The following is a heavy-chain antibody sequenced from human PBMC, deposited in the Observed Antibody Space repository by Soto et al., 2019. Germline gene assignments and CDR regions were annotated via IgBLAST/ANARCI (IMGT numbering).Heavy chain of an antibody. CDR2: IYHNGKS. V-gene: IGHV4-34*01. D-gene: IGHD2-15*01. J-gene: IGHJ4*02. CDR1: GGSFSNYA. CDR3: ARGGYCRFDY. Sequence: QVQIQQWGGGLLKPSETLSLSCTVYGGSFSNYAWSWIRQPPGRGLEWIGEIYHNGKSDYNPSLKSLVTIAVDTSKNQFSLKLSSVIAADTAVYFCARGGYCRFDYWGQGALVTVSS.